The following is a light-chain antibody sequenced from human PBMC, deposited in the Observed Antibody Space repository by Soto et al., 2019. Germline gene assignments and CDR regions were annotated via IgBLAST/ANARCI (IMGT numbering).Light chain of an antibody. V-gene: IGKV3-11*01. CDR3: QQRSNWPGVT. CDR1: QSVSSY. Sequence: EIVLTQSPATPSLSPGERATLSCRASQSVSSYLAWYQQKPGQAPRLLIYDASNRATGIPARFSGSGSGTDFTLNISGLEPEDFAVYYCQQRSNWPGVTFGPGTKVDIK. J-gene: IGKJ3*01. CDR2: DAS.